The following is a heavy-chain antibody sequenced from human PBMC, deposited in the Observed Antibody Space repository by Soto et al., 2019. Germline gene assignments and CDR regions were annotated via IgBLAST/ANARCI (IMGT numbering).Heavy chain of an antibody. Sequence: QVQLQESGPGLVKPSETLSLTCTVSGGSISSDYWSWIRQPPGKGLEWIAYVYYGGNTNYKPSLKSRVTISVDTSKNHFSLRLSSVTAADTAVYYCARGANSGYDWGQGTLVTVSS. CDR1: GGSISSDY. CDR2: VYYGGNT. V-gene: IGHV4-59*01. D-gene: IGHD5-12*01. CDR3: ARGANSGYD. J-gene: IGHJ4*02.